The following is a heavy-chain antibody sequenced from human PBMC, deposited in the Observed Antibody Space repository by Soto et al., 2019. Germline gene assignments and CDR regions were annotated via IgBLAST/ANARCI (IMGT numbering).Heavy chain of an antibody. CDR2: IYYSGTT. Sequence: QVQLQESGPGLVTPSQTLSLTCGVSGGSINIGGYYWTWIRQLPGMGLEWIGDIYYSGTTSYNPSLKSRLTISADMSQNNFSLRLNSVTAADTAVYFCARRGAFGVITPSGFGLWGQGLLVTVSS. D-gene: IGHD3-3*01. CDR3: ARRGAFGVITPSGFGL. CDR1: GGSINIGGYY. J-gene: IGHJ4*02. V-gene: IGHV4-31*11.